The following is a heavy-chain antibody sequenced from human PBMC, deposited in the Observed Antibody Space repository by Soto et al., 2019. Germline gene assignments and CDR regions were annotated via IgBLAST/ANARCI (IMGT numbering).Heavy chain of an antibody. CDR3: ARGPRYCSTTTCFSGVTWFDP. CDR2: ISAYNGNT. D-gene: IGHD2-2*01. J-gene: IGHJ5*02. CDR1: GGTFSSYA. Sequence: ASVKVSCKASGGTFSSYAISWVRQAPGQGLEWMGRISAYNGNTNYAQKVQGRVTLTTDTSTSTTYMELRSLRSDDTAVYYCARGPRYCSTTTCFSGVTWFDPWGQGTLVTVSS. V-gene: IGHV1-18*01.